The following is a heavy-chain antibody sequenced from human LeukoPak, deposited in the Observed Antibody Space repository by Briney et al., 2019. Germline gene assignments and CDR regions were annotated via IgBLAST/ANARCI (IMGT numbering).Heavy chain of an antibody. CDR3: ARDGWAAGHYYMDV. J-gene: IGHJ6*03. D-gene: IGHD6-13*01. CDR2: IIPIFGTA. CDR1: GGTFSSYA. Sequence: SVKVSCKASGGTFSSYAISWVRQAPGQGLEWMGRIIPIFGTANYAQKFQGRVTITADKSTGTAYMELSSLRSEDTAVYYCARDGWAAGHYYMDVWGKGTTVTVSS. V-gene: IGHV1-69*06.